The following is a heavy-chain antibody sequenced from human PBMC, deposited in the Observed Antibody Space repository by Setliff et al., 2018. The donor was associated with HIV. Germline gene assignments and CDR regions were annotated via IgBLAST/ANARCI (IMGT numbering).Heavy chain of an antibody. CDR1: GGAITSGDFY. V-gene: IGHV4-61*10. CDR3: ARGVGEYYYSY. CDR2: IYYSGST. D-gene: IGHD3-10*01. Sequence: SETLSLTCTVAGGAITSGDFYWSWIRQSAGKRLEWIGYIYYSGSTNYNPSLKSRVTISVDTSKNQFSLKLSSVTAADTAVYYCARGVGEYYYSYWGQGTLVTVSS. J-gene: IGHJ4*02.